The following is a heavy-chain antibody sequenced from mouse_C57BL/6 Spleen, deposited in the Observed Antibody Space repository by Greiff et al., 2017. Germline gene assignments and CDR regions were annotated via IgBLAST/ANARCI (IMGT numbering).Heavy chain of an antibody. Sequence: EVHLVESEGGLVQPGSSMKLSCTASGFTFSDYYMAWVRQVPEKGLEWVANINYDGSSTYYLDSLKSRFIISRDNAKNILYLQMSSLKSEDTATYYCARGGDNCAMDYWGQGTSVTVSS. CDR1: GFTFSDYY. CDR2: INYDGSST. V-gene: IGHV5-16*01. J-gene: IGHJ4*01. CDR3: ARGGDNCAMDY.